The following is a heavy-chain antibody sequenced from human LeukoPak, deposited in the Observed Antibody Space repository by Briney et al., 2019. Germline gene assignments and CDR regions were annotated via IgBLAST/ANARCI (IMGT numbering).Heavy chain of an antibody. J-gene: IGHJ5*02. CDR3: ARASPGYSSGFWIWFDP. Sequence: PSQTLSLTCAVSGGSISSGGYSWSWIRQPPGKGLEWIGYIYYSGSTYYNPSLKSRVTISVDTSKNQFSLKLSSVTAADTAVYYCARASPGYSSGFWIWFDPWGQGTLVTVSS. CDR1: GGSISSGGYS. CDR2: IYYSGST. D-gene: IGHD6-19*01. V-gene: IGHV4-30-4*07.